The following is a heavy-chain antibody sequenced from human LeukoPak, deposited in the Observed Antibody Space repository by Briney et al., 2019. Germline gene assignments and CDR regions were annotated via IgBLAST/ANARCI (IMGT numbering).Heavy chain of an antibody. D-gene: IGHD3-10*01. CDR3: AKAKGRITMVRGVPIDAFDI. CDR1: EFTFSSYN. CDR2: ISGSGGST. J-gene: IGHJ3*02. Sequence: GGSLRLSCAASEFTFSSYNMNWVRQAPGKGLEWVSVISGSGGSTNYADSVKGGFTISRDNSKNTLYLQMNSLRAEDTAVYYCAKAKGRITMVRGVPIDAFDIWGQGTMVTVSS. V-gene: IGHV3-23*01.